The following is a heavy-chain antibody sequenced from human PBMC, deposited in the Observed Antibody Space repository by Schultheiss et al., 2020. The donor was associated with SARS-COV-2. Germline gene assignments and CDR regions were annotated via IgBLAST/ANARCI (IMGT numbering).Heavy chain of an antibody. D-gene: IGHD4-23*01. CDR3: ARDRVVTPNTNPYGMDV. CDR2: ISWNSGSI. V-gene: IGHV3-9*01. Sequence: GGSLRLSCAASGFTFDDYGMHWVRQAPGKGLEWVSGISWNSGSIAYADSVKGRFTISRDNAKNSLYLQMNSLRAEDTAVYYCARDRVVTPNTNPYGMDVWGQGTTVTVSS. J-gene: IGHJ6*02. CDR1: GFTFDDYG.